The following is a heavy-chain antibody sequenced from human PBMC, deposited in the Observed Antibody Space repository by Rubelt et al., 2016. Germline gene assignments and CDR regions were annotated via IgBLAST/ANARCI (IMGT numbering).Heavy chain of an antibody. J-gene: IGHJ2*01. CDR3: AHRRYFWYVDR. V-gene: IGHV2-5*02. D-gene: IGHD1-14*01. CDR1: GFSLSTSGVG. CDR2: IYWVDDK. Sequence: QITLKESGPTLVKPTQTLTLTCIFSGFSLSTSGVGVGWIRQPPGTALELLALIYWVDDKCYSPSLQRRLTITKDTSKNQVVLTRTDMDAVDTATYCGAHRRYFWYVDRWGRGTRVTVST.